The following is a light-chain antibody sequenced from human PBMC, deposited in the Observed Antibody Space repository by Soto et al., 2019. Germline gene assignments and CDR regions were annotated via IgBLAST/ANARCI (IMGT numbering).Light chain of an antibody. Sequence: QSVQTQPPSASGSPGQSVTISCTGTSSDVGGYNYVSWYQQHPGKAPKLMIYEVSKRPSGVPDRFSGSKSGNTASLTVSGLQAEDEDDYYCSSYAGSNLYVFGTGTKVTVL. CDR3: SSYAGSNLYV. CDR2: EVS. J-gene: IGLJ1*01. V-gene: IGLV2-8*01. CDR1: SSDVGGYNY.